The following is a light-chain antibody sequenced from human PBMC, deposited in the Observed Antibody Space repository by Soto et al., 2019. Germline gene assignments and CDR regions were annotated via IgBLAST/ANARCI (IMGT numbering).Light chain of an antibody. CDR2: DAS. CDR1: QTVSSAY. V-gene: IGKV3-20*01. J-gene: IGKJ1*01. Sequence: VLTQSPGTLSLSPGDSATLSCRASQTVSSAYVAWYQQKPGQAPKLLTYDASRRASGTPDRFSGSGSGTDYTLTISRLEPEDFAVYYCHQYGTSPQTFGQGTKVEIK. CDR3: HQYGTSPQT.